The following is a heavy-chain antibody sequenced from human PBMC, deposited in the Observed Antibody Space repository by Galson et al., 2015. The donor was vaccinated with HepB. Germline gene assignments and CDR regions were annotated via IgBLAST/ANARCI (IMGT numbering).Heavy chain of an antibody. CDR2: IYPDDSET. CDR1: GYSFGNYW. Sequence: QSGAEVKKPGESLKIPCKASGYSFGNYWIGWVRQMPGKGLEWMGIIYPDDSETRYSPSFEGQVTMSADKSTNTAFLQWSSLKASDTAIYYCARRYVLQNYFDPWGQGTLVIVSS. J-gene: IGHJ5*02. V-gene: IGHV5-51*03. CDR3: ARRYVLQNYFDP. D-gene: IGHD1-7*01.